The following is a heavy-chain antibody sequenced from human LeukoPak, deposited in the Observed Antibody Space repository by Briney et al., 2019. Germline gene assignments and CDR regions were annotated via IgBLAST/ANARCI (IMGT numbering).Heavy chain of an antibody. CDR1: GYTFTSYG. J-gene: IGHJ4*02. D-gene: IGHD3-10*01. V-gene: IGHV1-18*01. CDR3: ARDPIYYGSGSYDY. CDR2: ISAYNGNT. Sequence: ASVKVSCKASGYTFTSYGISWVRQAPGQGLEWMGWISAYNGNTNYAQKLQGRVTVTTDTSTSTAYMELRSLRSDDTAVYYCARDPIYYGSGSYDYWGQGTLVTVSS.